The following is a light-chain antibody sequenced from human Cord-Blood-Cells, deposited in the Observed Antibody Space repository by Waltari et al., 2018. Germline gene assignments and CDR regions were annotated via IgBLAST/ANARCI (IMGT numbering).Light chain of an antibody. CDR3: QQSYSTPPT. J-gene: IGKJ1*01. Sequence: DSQLTQSPSSLSASVGDRVTITCRASQSISSYLNWYKQKPGKAPKFLLYAASSLQSGVPSRFSGSGSGTDFTLTISSLQPEDFATYYCQQSYSTPPTFGQGTKVEIK. CDR2: AAS. CDR1: QSISSY. V-gene: IGKV1-39*01.